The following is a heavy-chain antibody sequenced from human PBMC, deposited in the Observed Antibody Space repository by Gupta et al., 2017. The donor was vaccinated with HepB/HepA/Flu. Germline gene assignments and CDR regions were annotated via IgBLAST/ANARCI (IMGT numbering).Heavy chain of an antibody. CDR3: ARDTLAAYRDIAAAGSNNWFDP. Sequence: QVQLVESGGGVVQPGRSLRLSCAASGFTFSSYGMHWVRQAPGKGLEWVAGRRYDGSNKYYADSVKGRFTIARDNSKNTLYLQMNSLRAEDTAVYYCARDTLAAYRDIAAAGSNNWFDPWGQGTLVTVSS. J-gene: IGHJ5*02. CDR1: GFTFSSYG. D-gene: IGHD6-13*01. V-gene: IGHV3-33*01. CDR2: RRYDGSNK.